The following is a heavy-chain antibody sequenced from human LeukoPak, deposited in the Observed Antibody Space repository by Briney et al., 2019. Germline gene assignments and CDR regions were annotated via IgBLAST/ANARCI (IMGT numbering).Heavy chain of an antibody. V-gene: IGHV3-23*01. J-gene: IGHJ4*02. CDR1: GFTFSSYT. Sequence: GGSLRLSCAASGFTFSSYTMSWVRQAPGEGLEWVSTITTSDGNTYYADSVKGRFTVSRDNSKNTLFLQMNSLRAEDTAVYYCAHGTSSSWLTFDYWGQGTLVTVSS. CDR2: ITTSDGNT. CDR3: AHGTSSSWLTFDY. D-gene: IGHD6-13*01.